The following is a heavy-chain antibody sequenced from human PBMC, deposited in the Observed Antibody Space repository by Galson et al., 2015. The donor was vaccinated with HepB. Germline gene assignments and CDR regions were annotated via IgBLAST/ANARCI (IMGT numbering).Heavy chain of an antibody. CDR2: ISSSSSYI. V-gene: IGHV3-21*01. CDR3: ARDRGQGYCSSTSCPPHQYYGMDV. D-gene: IGHD2-2*01. CDR1: GFTFSSYS. Sequence: LRLSCAASGFTFSSYSMIWGRQAPGEGLEGVSSISSSSSYIYYADSVKGRFTNFSDNAKNSLYLQMNSLKAEDTAVYYCARDRGQGYCSSTSCPPHQYYGMDVWGQGTTVTVSS. J-gene: IGHJ6*02.